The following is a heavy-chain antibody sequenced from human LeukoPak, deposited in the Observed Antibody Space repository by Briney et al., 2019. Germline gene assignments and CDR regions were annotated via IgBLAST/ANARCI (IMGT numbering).Heavy chain of an antibody. Sequence: GASVKVSCKASEYTFSVYHIHWVRLAPGQGLEWMGWISTYNGDTNYAQELQDRVTMTTDTSASTAYMELRSLRSDDTAVYYCARGLGTYPEIPLDYWGQGTLVAVSS. CDR2: ISTYNGDT. V-gene: IGHV1-18*04. CDR1: EYTFSVYH. CDR3: ARGLGTYPEIPLDY. D-gene: IGHD3-16*02. J-gene: IGHJ4*02.